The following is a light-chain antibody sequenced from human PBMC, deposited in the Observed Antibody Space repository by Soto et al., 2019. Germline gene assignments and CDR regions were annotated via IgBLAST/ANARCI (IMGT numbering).Light chain of an antibody. V-gene: IGKV3-11*01. CDR2: DAS. Sequence: EIVLTQSPATLSLSPGERATLSCRASQSVSSYLAWYQQKPGQAPRLLIYDASNRATRIPARFSGSGSGTDFTLTISSLEPEDFAVYYCQQRSNWPRKFGQGTKVKMK. CDR1: QSVSSY. J-gene: IGKJ1*01. CDR3: QQRSNWPRK.